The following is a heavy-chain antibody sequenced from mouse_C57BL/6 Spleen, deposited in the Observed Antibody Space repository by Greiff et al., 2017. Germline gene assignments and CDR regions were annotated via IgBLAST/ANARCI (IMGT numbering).Heavy chain of an antibody. CDR2: ISSGSSTI. V-gene: IGHV5-17*01. Sequence: EVQLVESGGGLVKPGGSLKLSCAASGSTFSDYGMHWVRQAPEKGLEWVAYISSGSSTIYYADKVKGRFTISRDNAKNTLFLQMSSLRSEDTAMYYCASPANWYVGFAYWGQRALVTVSA. CDR1: GSTFSDYG. CDR3: ASPANWYVGFAY. D-gene: IGHD4-1*01. J-gene: IGHJ3*01.